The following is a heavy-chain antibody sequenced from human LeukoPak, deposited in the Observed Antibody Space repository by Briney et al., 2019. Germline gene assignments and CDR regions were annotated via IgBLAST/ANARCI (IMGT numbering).Heavy chain of an antibody. CDR3: ASSGVTATRAFDY. CDR1: GGSFSGYY. J-gene: IGHJ4*02. V-gene: IGHV4-34*01. D-gene: IGHD2-21*02. Sequence: PSETLSLTCAVYGGSFSGYYWSWIRQPPGKGLEWIGEINHSGSTNYNPSLKSRVTISVDTSKNQFSLKLSSVTAADTAVYYCASSGVTATRAFDYWGQGTLVTVSS. CDR2: INHSGST.